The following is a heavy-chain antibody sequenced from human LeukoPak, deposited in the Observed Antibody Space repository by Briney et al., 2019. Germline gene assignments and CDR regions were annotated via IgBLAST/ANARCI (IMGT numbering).Heavy chain of an antibody. V-gene: IGHV4-31*03. CDR2: IYYGGST. CDR3: ARGSINWGVDY. J-gene: IGHJ4*02. Sequence: SETLSLTCTVSGGSISSGGYYWSWIRQHPGKGLEWIGYIYYGGSTYYNPSLKSRVTISVDTSKNQFSLKLSSVTAADTAVYYCARGSINWGVDYWGQGTLVTVSS. D-gene: IGHD7-27*01. CDR1: GGSISSGGYY.